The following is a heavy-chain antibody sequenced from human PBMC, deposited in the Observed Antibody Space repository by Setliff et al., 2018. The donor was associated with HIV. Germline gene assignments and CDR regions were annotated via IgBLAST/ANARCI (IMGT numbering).Heavy chain of an antibody. CDR2: IYWDGDK. D-gene: IGHD3-10*01. Sequence: SGPTLVNPTQTLTLTCTFSGFSLSTSGVGVGWIRQPPGKALEWLALIYWDGDKRYSPSLKGRLTITKDTSKNQVVLTMTNMDPVDTATYYCAHRAGGVRGVIVDYWGQGTLVTVSS. CDR1: GFSLSTSGVG. J-gene: IGHJ4*02. V-gene: IGHV2-5*02. CDR3: AHRAGGVRGVIVDY.